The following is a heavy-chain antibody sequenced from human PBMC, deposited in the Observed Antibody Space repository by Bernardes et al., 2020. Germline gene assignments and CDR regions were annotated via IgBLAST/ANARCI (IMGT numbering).Heavy chain of an antibody. V-gene: IGHV1-69*13. Sequence: SVKVSCKASGGTFSSYAISWVRQAPGQGLEWMGGIIPIFGTANYAQKFQGRVTITADESTSTAYMELSSLRSEDTAVYYCARREGSHDPYYYYYMDVWGKGTTVTVSS. CDR2: IIPIFGTA. D-gene: IGHD1-26*01. CDR3: ARREGSHDPYYYYYMDV. J-gene: IGHJ6*03. CDR1: GGTFSSYA.